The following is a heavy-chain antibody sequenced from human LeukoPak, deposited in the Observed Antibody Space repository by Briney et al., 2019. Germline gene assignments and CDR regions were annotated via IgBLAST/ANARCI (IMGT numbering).Heavy chain of an antibody. J-gene: IGHJ5*02. CDR2: ISRSGVAT. Sequence: GGSLRLSCAASGFTFTSFAMSWVRQAPGKGLEWVSTISRSGVATYYADSVKGRFTIFRDNANNSLYLQMNSLRVEDTAVYYCAREGSGSYHNWIDPWGQGIVVAVSS. CDR3: AREGSGSYHNWIDP. V-gene: IGHV3-23*01. D-gene: IGHD3-10*01. CDR1: GFTFTSFA.